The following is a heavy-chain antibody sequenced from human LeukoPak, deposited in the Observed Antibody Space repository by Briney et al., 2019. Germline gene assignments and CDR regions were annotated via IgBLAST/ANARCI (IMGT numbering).Heavy chain of an antibody. J-gene: IGHJ6*03. V-gene: IGHV1-18*01. CDR1: GYTFTSYG. D-gene: IGHD4-17*01. Sequence: ASVKVSCKASGYTFTSYGISWVRQAPGQGLEWMGWISAYNGNTNYAQKLQGRVTMTTDTSTSTAYMELRSLRSDDTAVYYCARGSREYGDYPPYYYYYMDVWGKGTTVTVSS. CDR3: ARGSREYGDYPPYYYYYMDV. CDR2: ISAYNGNT.